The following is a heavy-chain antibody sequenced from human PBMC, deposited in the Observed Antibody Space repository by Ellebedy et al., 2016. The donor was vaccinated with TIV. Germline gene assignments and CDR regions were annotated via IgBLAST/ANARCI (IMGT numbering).Heavy chain of an antibody. CDR3: VRNGDVAGTNDAFDI. V-gene: IGHV3-74*01. J-gene: IGHJ3*02. CDR1: GFTFSTYW. Sequence: GESLKISCAASGFTFSTYWMHWISPAPGKGLVWVSRINSDGRTTSYADSVRGRFTISRDNAKNTLYLQMNSLRADDTAVYYCVRNGDVAGTNDAFDIWGQGTMVTVSS. CDR2: INSDGRTT. D-gene: IGHD6-19*01.